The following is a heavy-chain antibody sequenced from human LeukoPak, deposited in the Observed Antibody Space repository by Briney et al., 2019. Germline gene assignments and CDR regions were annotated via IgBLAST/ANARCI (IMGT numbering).Heavy chain of an antibody. Sequence: ASVKVSCKASGYTLGNHYLYWLRQAPGQGLEWIGYMHPNSGNTAYAQKFRGRVTITSDTSISTAYMELSSLTLDDTAVYYCARDGPAVMVEFDLWGQGTLVTVSS. V-gene: IGHV1-8*01. CDR1: GYTLGNHY. CDR2: MHPNSGNT. CDR3: ARDGPAVMVEFDL. J-gene: IGHJ5*02. D-gene: IGHD6-19*01.